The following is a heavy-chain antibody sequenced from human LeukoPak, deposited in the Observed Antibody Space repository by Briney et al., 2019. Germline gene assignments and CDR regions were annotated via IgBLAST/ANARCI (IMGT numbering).Heavy chain of an antibody. Sequence: GGSLRLSCAASGFTFTTYWMGWVRQAPGKGLEWVANIKQDGTEKYYVDSVKGRFTISRDNSKNTLYLQMNSLRAEDTAVYYCAKELIGGDYWGQGTLVTVSS. CDR1: GFTFTTYW. D-gene: IGHD2/OR15-2a*01. CDR3: AKELIGGDY. CDR2: IKQDGTEK. V-gene: IGHV3-7*03. J-gene: IGHJ4*02.